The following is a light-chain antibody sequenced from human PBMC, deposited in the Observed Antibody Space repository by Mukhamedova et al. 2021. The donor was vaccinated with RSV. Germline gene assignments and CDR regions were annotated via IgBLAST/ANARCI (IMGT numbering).Light chain of an antibody. CDR2: TTS. CDR3: QQLNSYPLT. J-gene: IGKJ4*01. CDR1: QGMSSY. Sequence: SQGMSSYLAWYQQKPGKAPKLLIHTTSTLQSGVPPRFSGSGSGTEFTLTISSLQPEDFATYYCQQLNSYPLTFGGGTKVEIK. V-gene: IGKV1-9*01.